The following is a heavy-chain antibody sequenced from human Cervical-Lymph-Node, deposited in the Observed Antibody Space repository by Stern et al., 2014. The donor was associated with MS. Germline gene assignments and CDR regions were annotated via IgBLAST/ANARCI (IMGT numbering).Heavy chain of an antibody. CDR1: GGTFTSDA. V-gene: IGHV1-69*01. D-gene: IGHD3-16*01. CDR3: AGGDKKFDY. J-gene: IGHJ4*02. CDR2: IIPLFDTT. Sequence: QVQLVQSGAEVKKPGSSVKVSCKVSGGTFTSDAFSWVRQAPGQGLEWVGGIIPLFDTTNYAPKFRGRVTVTADESTSTVYMELSSLRSEDTAVYYCAGGDKKFDYWGQGTLVIVSS.